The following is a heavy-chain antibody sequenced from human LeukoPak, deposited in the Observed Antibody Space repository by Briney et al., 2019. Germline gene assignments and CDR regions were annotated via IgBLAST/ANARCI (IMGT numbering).Heavy chain of an antibody. Sequence: ASVKVSCKASGYTFTGYYMHWVRQAPGQGLEWMGWINPNSGGTNYAQKFQGWVTMTRDTSISTAYMELSRLRSEDTAVYYCARGSPEYSSSSRLGDWGQGTQLTVSS. CDR3: ARGSPEYSSSSRLGD. J-gene: IGHJ4*02. V-gene: IGHV1-2*04. CDR1: GYTFTGYY. CDR2: INPNSGGT. D-gene: IGHD6-6*01.